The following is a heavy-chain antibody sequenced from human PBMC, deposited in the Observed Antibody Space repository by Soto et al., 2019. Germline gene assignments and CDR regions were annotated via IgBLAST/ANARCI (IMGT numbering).Heavy chain of an antibody. CDR1: GASISGGDYY. CDR3: ARATYDSSTYYLDY. V-gene: IGHV4-30-4*01. D-gene: IGHD3-22*01. CDR2: IYYTGNT. J-gene: IGHJ4*02. Sequence: QVQLQESGPGLVKPSQTLSLTCTVSGASISGGDYYWTWIRQPPGKGLEWIGSIYYTGNTYSNPSLEIRLSISLDPSNNQFALWLTAVSAADTAIYYCARATYDSSTYYLDYWGQGTLVTVSS.